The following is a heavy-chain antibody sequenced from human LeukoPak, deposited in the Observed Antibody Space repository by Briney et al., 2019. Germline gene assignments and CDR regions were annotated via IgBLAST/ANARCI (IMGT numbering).Heavy chain of an antibody. Sequence: SETLSLTCTVSGDSISSYYWSWIRQPPGKGLEWIGYIYYSGATNYNPSLKSRVTILVDTSKNQFSLKLSPVTAADTAVYYCARHPGIAAAGDYWGQGTLVTVSS. CDR1: GDSISSYY. CDR3: ARHPGIAAAGDY. V-gene: IGHV4-59*08. D-gene: IGHD6-13*01. CDR2: IYYSGAT. J-gene: IGHJ4*02.